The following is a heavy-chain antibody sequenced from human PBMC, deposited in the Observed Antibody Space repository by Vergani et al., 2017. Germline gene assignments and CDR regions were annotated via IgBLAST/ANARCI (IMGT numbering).Heavy chain of an antibody. V-gene: IGHV4-34*01. D-gene: IGHD6-13*01. CDR2: INISGST. CDR1: GGSFSGSY. J-gene: IGHJ6*03. Sequence: QVQLQQWGAGLLKPSETLSLTCAVYGGSFSGSYWSWIRHPPGKGLNGLGEINISGSTNYNPSPKIRVTISVDTSKNQFSLKLSSVTAADTAVYYCARSGVGIAASRARYYYYYMDVWGKGTTVTVSS. CDR3: ARSGVGIAASRARYYYYYMDV.